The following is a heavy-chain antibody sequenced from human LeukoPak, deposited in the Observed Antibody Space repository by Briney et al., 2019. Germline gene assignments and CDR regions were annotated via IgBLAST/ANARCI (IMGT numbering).Heavy chain of an antibody. V-gene: IGHV3-74*01. CDR2: INTDGSST. Sequence: GGSLRLSCAASGFTFGSYWMHWVRQAPGKGLVWVSRINTDGSSTRYADSVKGRFTISRDNAKNTLYLQMNSLRAEDTAVYYCARGKGRDYGDYADYWGQGTLVTVSS. D-gene: IGHD4-17*01. CDR3: ARGKGRDYGDYADY. J-gene: IGHJ4*02. CDR1: GFTFGSYW.